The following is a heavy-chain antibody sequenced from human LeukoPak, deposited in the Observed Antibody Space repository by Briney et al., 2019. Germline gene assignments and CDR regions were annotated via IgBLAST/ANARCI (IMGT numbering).Heavy chain of an antibody. V-gene: IGHV3-33*01. CDR3: ARRDGYDFDY. CDR2: TWYDGTNK. D-gene: IGHD5-24*01. Sequence: PGGSLRLYCAASGFTFSSYGMHWVRQAPGKGLKWVAITWYDGTNKYYADSVKGRFTISRDNSKNTLYLQMNSLSDEDTAVYYCARRDGYDFDYWGQGTLVTVSS. J-gene: IGHJ4*02. CDR1: GFTFSSYG.